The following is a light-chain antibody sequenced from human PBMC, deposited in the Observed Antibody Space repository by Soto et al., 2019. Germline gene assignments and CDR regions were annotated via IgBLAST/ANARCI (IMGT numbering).Light chain of an antibody. CDR2: GAS. CDR1: RSVTSG. Sequence: EIVMTQSPVTLSLSPGERATLSGRASRSVTSGLAWCQQKPGQAPRLLIYGASTRAPDIQARFSGSGSGTEFTLTISSLQSEDFAVYYCQQYNNWPRTFGQGTKLEMK. J-gene: IGKJ2*01. V-gene: IGKV3-15*01. CDR3: QQYNNWPRT.